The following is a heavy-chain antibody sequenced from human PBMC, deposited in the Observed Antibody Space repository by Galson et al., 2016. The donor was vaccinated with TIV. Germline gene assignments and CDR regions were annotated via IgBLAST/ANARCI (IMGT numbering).Heavy chain of an antibody. Sequence: SVKVSCKASGYTFTDYAISWLRQAPGQGLEWMGWINSYNGDTNFAQKFQGRVTMTTDTSTSTAYMELTNLRSDDTAVYFCARSGYIYGLVRLPSSFWYLDLWGRGTPVTVSS. CDR2: INSYNGDT. J-gene: IGHJ2*01. D-gene: IGHD5-18*01. V-gene: IGHV1-18*01. CDR3: ARSGYIYGLVRLPSSFWYLDL. CDR1: GYTFTDYA.